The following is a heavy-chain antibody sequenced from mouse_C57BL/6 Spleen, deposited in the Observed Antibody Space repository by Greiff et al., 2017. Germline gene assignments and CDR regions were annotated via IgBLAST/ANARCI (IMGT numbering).Heavy chain of an antibody. D-gene: IGHD1-1*01. J-gene: IGHJ4*01. V-gene: IGHV1-22*01. Sequence: EVQLQESGPELVKPGASVKMSCKASGYTFTDYNMHWVKQSHGKSLEWIGYINPNNGGTSYNQKFKGKATLTVNKSSSTAYMELRSLTSEDSAVYYCASDTTVVAVYYAMDYWGQGTSVTVSS. CDR1: GYTFTDYN. CDR3: ASDTTVVAVYYAMDY. CDR2: INPNNGGT.